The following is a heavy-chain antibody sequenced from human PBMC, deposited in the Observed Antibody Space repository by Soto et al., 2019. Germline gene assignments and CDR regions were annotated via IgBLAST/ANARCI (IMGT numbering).Heavy chain of an antibody. V-gene: IGHV1-18*01. CDR3: AREVVVPAATKYYYYGMDV. CDR2: ISAYNGNT. Sequence: ASVKVSCKASCYTFTSYGISWVRQAPGQRLKWMGWISAYNGNTNYAQKLQGRVTMTTDTSTSTAYMELRSLKSDDTAVYYCAREVVVPAATKYYYYGMDVWGQGTTVTVSS. D-gene: IGHD2-2*01. J-gene: IGHJ6*02. CDR1: CYTFTSYG.